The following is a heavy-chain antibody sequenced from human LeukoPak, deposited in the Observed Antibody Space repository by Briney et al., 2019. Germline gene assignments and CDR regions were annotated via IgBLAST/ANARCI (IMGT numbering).Heavy chain of an antibody. V-gene: IGHV3-21*04. Sequence: GGSLRLSCAASGFTFSSYSMNWVRQAPGKGLEWVSSISSSSSYIYYADSVKGRFTISIDNAKNTLYLQMNSLRAEDTAVYYCARVRGYYDSGAFDIWGQGTMVTVSS. CDR2: ISSSSSYI. CDR1: GFTFSSYS. D-gene: IGHD3-22*01. CDR3: ARVRGYYDSGAFDI. J-gene: IGHJ3*02.